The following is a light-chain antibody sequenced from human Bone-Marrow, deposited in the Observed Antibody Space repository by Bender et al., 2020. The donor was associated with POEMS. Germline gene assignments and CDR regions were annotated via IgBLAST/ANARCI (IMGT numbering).Light chain of an antibody. CDR1: TSNIGTNY. CDR2: NVN. V-gene: IGLV1-47*02. CDR3: SSWDDSLSGWV. Sequence: QSAVTQPPSASGSPGQRVTISCSGSTSNIGTNYVYWYQQFPETAPKLLIYNVNQRPSGVPDRFSGSKSGTSASLAISDIQSEDEGDYYCSSWDDSLSGWVFGGGTKLTVL. J-gene: IGLJ3*02.